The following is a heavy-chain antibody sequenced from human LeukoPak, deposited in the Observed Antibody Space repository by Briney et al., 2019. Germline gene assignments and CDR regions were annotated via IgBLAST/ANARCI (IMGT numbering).Heavy chain of an antibody. V-gene: IGHV3-23*01. CDR3: AKERDSSGRNYFDY. Sequence: GGSLRLSCAASGFTVSSNYMSWVRQAPGKGLEWVSAISGSGGSTYYADSVKGRFTISRDNSKNTLYLQMNSLRAEDTAVYYCAKERDSSGRNYFDYWGQGTLVTVSS. J-gene: IGHJ4*02. CDR1: GFTVSSNY. CDR2: ISGSGGST. D-gene: IGHD3-22*01.